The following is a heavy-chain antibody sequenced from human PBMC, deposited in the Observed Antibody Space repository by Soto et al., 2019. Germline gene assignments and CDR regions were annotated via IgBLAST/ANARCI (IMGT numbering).Heavy chain of an antibody. V-gene: IGHV3-23*01. J-gene: IGHJ6*03. CDR1: GFTFSSYA. D-gene: IGHD2-15*01. Sequence: EVQLLESGGGLVQPGGSRRLSCAASGFTFSSYAMSWVRQAPGKGLEWVSSISDSGSTYYADSVKGRFTISRDISKNTLYVQMSSRRAEDTAVYYCAKGREGYCSGTSCLYHMDAWGKGTTVTVSS. CDR3: AKGREGYCSGTSCLYHMDA. CDR2: ISDSGST.